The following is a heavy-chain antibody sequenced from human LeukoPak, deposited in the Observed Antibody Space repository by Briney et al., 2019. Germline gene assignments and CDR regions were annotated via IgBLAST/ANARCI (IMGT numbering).Heavy chain of an antibody. CDR1: GYTFTSYG. CDR3: AREVPNYYYYYGMDV. J-gene: IGHJ6*02. V-gene: IGHV1-18*01. D-gene: IGHD2-2*01. CDR2: ISAYNGNT. Sequence: ASVKVSCKASGYTFTSYGISWVRQAPGQALEWMGWISAYNGNTNDAQKLQGRVTMTTDTSTSTAYMELRSLRSDDTAVYYCAREVPNYYYYYGMDVWGQGTTVTVSS.